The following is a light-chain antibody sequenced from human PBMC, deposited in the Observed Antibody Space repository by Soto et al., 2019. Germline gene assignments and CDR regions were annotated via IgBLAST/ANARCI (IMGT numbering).Light chain of an antibody. CDR3: QKYGSSPQT. CDR1: QSVSSTC. CDR2: GAS. J-gene: IGKJ1*01. V-gene: IGKV3-20*01. Sequence: EIVLTQSPGTLSLSPGERATLSCRASQSVSSTCLAWYRQKPGQAPRLLIYGASSRATGIPDRFSGSGSGTDFTLTIGRLEPEDFAVYYCQKYGSSPQTFGQGTKVEIK.